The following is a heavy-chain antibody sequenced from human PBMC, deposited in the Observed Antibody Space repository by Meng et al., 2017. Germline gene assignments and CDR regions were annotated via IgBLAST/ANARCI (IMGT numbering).Heavy chain of an antibody. CDR1: GYTFTSYD. V-gene: IGHV1-8*01. J-gene: IGHJ4*02. CDR2: MNPNSGNT. CDR3: ARDISMTGYYSGGRGGFDY. Sequence: LVQSGAEVKKPGASVKVSCKASGYTFTSYDINWVRQATGQGLEWMGWMNPNSGNTGYAQKFQGRVTMTRNTSISTAYMELSSLRSEDTAVYYCARDISMTGYYSGGRGGFDYWGQGTLVTVSS. D-gene: IGHD3-9*01.